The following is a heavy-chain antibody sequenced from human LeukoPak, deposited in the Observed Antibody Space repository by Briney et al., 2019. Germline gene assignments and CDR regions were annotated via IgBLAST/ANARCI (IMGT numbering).Heavy chain of an antibody. CDR2: INGSGGTT. Sequence: PGGSLRLSCAGSGFSFSSYGMHWVRQAPGKGLEWVSDINGSGGTTYYADSVKGRFTISRDNSKNTLYLQMNSLRAEDTAVYYCAKSSYYDRSSDAFDIWGQGTMVTVSS. J-gene: IGHJ3*02. D-gene: IGHD3-22*01. CDR1: GFSFSSYG. V-gene: IGHV3-NL1*01. CDR3: AKSSYYDRSSDAFDI.